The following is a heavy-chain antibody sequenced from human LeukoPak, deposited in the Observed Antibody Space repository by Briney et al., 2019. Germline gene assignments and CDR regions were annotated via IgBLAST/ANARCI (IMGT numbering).Heavy chain of an antibody. J-gene: IGHJ6*02. Sequence: SETLSLTCAVYGGSFSGYYWSWIRQPPGKGLEWIGEINHSGSTNYNPSLKSRVTISVDTSKNQFSLKLSSVTAADTAVYYCARDPEMATPYYYGMDVWGQGTTVTVS. CDR1: GGSFSGYY. CDR3: ARDPEMATPYYYGMDV. V-gene: IGHV4-34*01. D-gene: IGHD5-24*01. CDR2: INHSGST.